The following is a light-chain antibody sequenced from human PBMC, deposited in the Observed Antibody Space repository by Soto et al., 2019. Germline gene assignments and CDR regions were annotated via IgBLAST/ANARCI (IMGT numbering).Light chain of an antibody. CDR1: QSVSSSY. Sequence: IVLTQSPGTLSLSPGKRATLSCRASQSVSSSYLAWYQQNPGQAPRLLIDGASSRATGIPDRFSGSGSGTDFTLTISRLEPEDFAVYYCQQYGSSPALTFGGGTKVDIK. CDR2: GAS. V-gene: IGKV3-20*01. CDR3: QQYGSSPALT. J-gene: IGKJ4*01.